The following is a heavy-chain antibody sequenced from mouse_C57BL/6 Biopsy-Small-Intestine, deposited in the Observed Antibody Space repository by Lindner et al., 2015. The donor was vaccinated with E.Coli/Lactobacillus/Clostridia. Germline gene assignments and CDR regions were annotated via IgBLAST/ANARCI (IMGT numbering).Heavy chain of an antibody. CDR3: ARDDSVAWFAY. CDR1: GYTFTGYW. D-gene: IGHD2-4*01. CDR2: ILPGSGSS. V-gene: IGHV1-9*01. J-gene: IGHJ3*01. Sequence: VQLQESGAELMKPGASVKLSCKATGYTFTGYWIEWVKQRPGHGLEWIGEILPGSGSSKYNEKFKGKATFTADTSSNTAFMQLSSLTTEDSAIYFCARDDSVAWFAYWGQGTLVTVSA.